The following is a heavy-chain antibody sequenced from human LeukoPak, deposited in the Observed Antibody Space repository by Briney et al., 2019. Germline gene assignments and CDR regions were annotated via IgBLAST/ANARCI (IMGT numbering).Heavy chain of an antibody. CDR1: GFTVSSNY. CDR3: AKDGFVSIFGVVIIEVNYLDY. D-gene: IGHD3-3*01. CDR2: IYSGGST. V-gene: IGHV3-53*01. Sequence: GGSLRLSCAASGFTVSSNYMSWVGQPPGRGREGVSVIYSGGSTYYADSVKGRFTISISNAKNTLYLQMNRLSAEDTAVYYCAKDGFVSIFGVVIIEVNYLDYWGQGTLVTASS. J-gene: IGHJ4*02.